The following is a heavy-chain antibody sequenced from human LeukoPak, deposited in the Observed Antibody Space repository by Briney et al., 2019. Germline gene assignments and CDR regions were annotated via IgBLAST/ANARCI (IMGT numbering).Heavy chain of an antibody. J-gene: IGHJ4*02. CDR2: IYYSGST. Sequence: SETLSLTCTVSGGSISSSSYYWGWIRQPPGKGLEWIGSIYYSGSTYYNPSLKSRVTISVDTSKNQFSLKLSSVTAADTAVYYCARAKTYYYGSGLGYWGQGTLVTVSS. D-gene: IGHD3-10*01. CDR1: GGSISSSSYY. V-gene: IGHV4-39*07. CDR3: ARAKTYYYGSGLGY.